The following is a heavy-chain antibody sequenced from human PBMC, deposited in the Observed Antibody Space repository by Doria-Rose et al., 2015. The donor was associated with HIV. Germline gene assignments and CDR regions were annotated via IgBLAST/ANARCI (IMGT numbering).Heavy chain of an antibody. CDR2: IFSDDER. V-gene: IGHV2-26*01. D-gene: IGHD6-13*01. CDR3: ARIKSSRWYHKYYFDF. Sequence: SGPVLVKPTETLTLTRTVSGVSLSSPGMGVSWIRQPPGKALAWLANIFSDDERSYQTSLKSRLTISRGTSKSQVVLTMTDMDPVDTATYYCARIKSSRWYHKYYFDFWGQGTLVIVSA. J-gene: IGHJ4*02. CDR1: GVSLSSPGMG.